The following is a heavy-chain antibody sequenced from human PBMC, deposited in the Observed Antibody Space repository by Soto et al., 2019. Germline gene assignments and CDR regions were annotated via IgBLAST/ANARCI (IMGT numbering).Heavy chain of an antibody. D-gene: IGHD2-2*01. CDR3: TKKGQYHDSSACGRDCYMDV. CDR2: IYWDDQK. CDR1: GFSFTTYGVG. Sequence: QITLKESGPTLVKPTQTLTLTCTFSGFSFTTYGVGVGWIRQAPGKAPEWLALIYWDDQKTFRSSLESRLTTPKDTSKDQVVLTITNMDPVDTATYYCTKKGQYHDSSACGRDCYMDVWGKGTKVTVSS. V-gene: IGHV2-5*02. J-gene: IGHJ6*04.